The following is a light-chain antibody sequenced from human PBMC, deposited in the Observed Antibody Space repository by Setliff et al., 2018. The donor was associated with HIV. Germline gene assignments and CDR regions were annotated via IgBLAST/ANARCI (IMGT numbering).Light chain of an antibody. Sequence: QSALRQPPSASGTPGQRVTISCSGSSSNIETNYVYWYQQLPRTAPKLLIYRNDQRRSGVPDRFSGSKSATSASLAISGLRSEDEADYYCAAWDNSLRIWVFGGGTKVTVL. J-gene: IGLJ3*02. V-gene: IGLV1-47*01. CDR1: SSNIETNY. CDR2: RND. CDR3: AAWDNSLRIWV.